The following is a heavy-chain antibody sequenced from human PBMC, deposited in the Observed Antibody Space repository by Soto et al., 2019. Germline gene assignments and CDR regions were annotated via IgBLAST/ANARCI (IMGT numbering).Heavy chain of an antibody. CDR3: ARRRAGQWLVLNDFDY. D-gene: IGHD6-19*01. Sequence: QLQLQESGPGLVKPSETLSLTCTVSGGSISSSSYYWGWIRQPPGKGLEWIGSIYYSGSTYYNPSLKSRVTISVDTSKNQFSLKLSSVTAADTAVYYCARRRAGQWLVLNDFDYWGQGTLVTVSS. J-gene: IGHJ4*02. V-gene: IGHV4-39*01. CDR1: GGSISSSSYY. CDR2: IYYSGST.